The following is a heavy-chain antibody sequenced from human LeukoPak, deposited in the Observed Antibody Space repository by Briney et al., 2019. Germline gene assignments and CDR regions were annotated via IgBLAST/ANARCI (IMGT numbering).Heavy chain of an antibody. CDR1: GFTFGSYS. CDR2: IYSGGRT. D-gene: IGHD6-13*01. Sequence: PGGSLRLSCVASGFTFGSYSMNWVRQAPGKGLEWVSVIYSGGRTFYADSVKGRFIISRDNSQNTLSLQLNSLRAEDTAVYYCARGDGAAAGFDYWGQGALVTVSS. V-gene: IGHV3-53*01. J-gene: IGHJ4*02. CDR3: ARGDGAAAGFDY.